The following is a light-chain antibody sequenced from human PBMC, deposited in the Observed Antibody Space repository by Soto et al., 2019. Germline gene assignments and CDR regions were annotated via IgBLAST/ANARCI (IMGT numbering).Light chain of an antibody. CDR3: QQSYSTPSIT. Sequence: DLQMTQSPSSLSASVGDRVTITCRASQSISSYLNWYQQKPGKAPKLQIYAASSLQSGVPSRFSGSGSGTDFTLTISSLQPEDFATYYCQQSYSTPSITFGQGTRLEIK. V-gene: IGKV1-39*01. J-gene: IGKJ5*01. CDR2: AAS. CDR1: QSISSY.